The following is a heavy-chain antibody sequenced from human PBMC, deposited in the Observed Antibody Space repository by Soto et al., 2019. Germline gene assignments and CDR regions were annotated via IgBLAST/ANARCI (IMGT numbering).Heavy chain of an antibody. CDR3: AKVMAAAGYDS. V-gene: IGHV1-69*01. CDR1: GGTFGNSA. D-gene: IGHD3-16*01. J-gene: IGHJ4*02. CDR2: IIPVFGTV. Sequence: QVKLVQSGAEVKKPGSSVKVSCKASGGTFGNSAISWVRQDPGQGLEWMGGIIPVFGTVNYAQKFEGRVTITADESTSTVLMEMSRLTSEDTAVYYCAKVMAAAGYDSWGQVTLVTVSS.